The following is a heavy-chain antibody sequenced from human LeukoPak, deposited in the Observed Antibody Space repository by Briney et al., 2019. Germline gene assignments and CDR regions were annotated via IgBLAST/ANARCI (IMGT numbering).Heavy chain of an antibody. D-gene: IGHD3-10*01. CDR3: AKATMVRGVDISYYYYGMDV. V-gene: IGHV3-30*02. CDR2: IRYDGSNK. Sequence: GGSLRLSCAASGFTFSSHGMHWVRQAPGKGLEWVAFIRYDGSNKYYADSVKGRFTISRDNSKNTLYLQMNSLRAEDTAVYYCAKATMVRGVDISYYYYGMDVWGQGTTVTVSS. J-gene: IGHJ6*02. CDR1: GFTFSSHG.